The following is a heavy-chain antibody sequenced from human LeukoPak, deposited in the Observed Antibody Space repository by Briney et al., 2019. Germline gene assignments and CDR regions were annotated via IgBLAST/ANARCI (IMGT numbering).Heavy chain of an antibody. CDR3: VLFSPIVVLPGGIERWMPD. J-gene: IGHJ4*02. V-gene: IGHV3-74*01. D-gene: IGHD2-2*01. Sequence: GGSLRLSCAASGFAFSNYWMHWVRQAPGKGLVWVSNIKTDGTTSNYADSVKGRFTISRDNAKNTLHLQMNSLRAEDTAVYCCVLFSPIVVLPGGIERWMPDWGQGTLVTVPS. CDR1: GFAFSNYW. CDR2: IKTDGTTS.